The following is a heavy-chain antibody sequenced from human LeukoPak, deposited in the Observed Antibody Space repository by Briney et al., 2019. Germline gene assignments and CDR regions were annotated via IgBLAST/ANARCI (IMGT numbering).Heavy chain of an antibody. V-gene: IGHV3-23*01. CDR3: AKGDIAVAGTAAYYFDY. Sequence: GGSLRLSCAASGFTFSNYAMSWVRQAPVKGLEWVSGIGASGDSTYYADSVKGRFTISRDNSKNTLYLQMNSLRAEDTGVYYCAKGDIAVAGTAAYYFDYWGQGTLVTVSS. J-gene: IGHJ4*02. CDR2: IGASGDST. CDR1: GFTFSNYA. D-gene: IGHD6-19*01.